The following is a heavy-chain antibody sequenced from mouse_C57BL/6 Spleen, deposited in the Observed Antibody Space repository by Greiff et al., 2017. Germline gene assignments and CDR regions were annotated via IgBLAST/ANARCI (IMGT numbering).Heavy chain of an antibody. CDR3: ARPWDGGFAY. Sequence: VQLQQPGAELVRPGSSVKLSCKASGYTFTSYWMDWVKQRPGQGLEWIGNIYPSDSETHYNQKFKDKATLTVDKSSRTAYMQLSSLTSEDSSVYYCARPWDGGFAYWGQGTLVTVSA. CDR2: IYPSDSET. D-gene: IGHD4-1*01. V-gene: IGHV1-61*01. J-gene: IGHJ3*01. CDR1: GYTFTSYW.